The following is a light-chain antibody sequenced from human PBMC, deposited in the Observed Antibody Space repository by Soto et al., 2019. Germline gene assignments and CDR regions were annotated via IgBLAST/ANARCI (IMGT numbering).Light chain of an antibody. CDR1: LRIRND. CDR2: AAS. V-gene: IGKV1-17*01. Sequence: DIQMTQSPSSLSASVGDRVTITCRASLRIRNDLGWYQHKPGKAPKRLIYAASGLQSGVPSRFSGSGSGTEFTLTISSLQPEDFATYFCLQHDSYPWTFGQGTKVEFK. J-gene: IGKJ1*01. CDR3: LQHDSYPWT.